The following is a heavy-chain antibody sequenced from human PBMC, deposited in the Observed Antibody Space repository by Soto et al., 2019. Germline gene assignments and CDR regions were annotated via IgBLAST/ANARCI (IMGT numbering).Heavy chain of an antibody. J-gene: IGHJ6*02. D-gene: IGHD6-19*01. CDR1: GYTFTSYY. CDR3: AKVYGVPSSGWYYGMDV. CDR2: INPSGGST. Sequence: GASVKVSCKASGYTFTSYYMHWVRQDPGQGLEWMGIINPSGGSTSYAQKFQGRVTMTRDTSTSTVYMELSSLRSEDTAVYYCAKVYGVPSSGWYYGMDVWGQGTTVTVSS. V-gene: IGHV1-46*01.